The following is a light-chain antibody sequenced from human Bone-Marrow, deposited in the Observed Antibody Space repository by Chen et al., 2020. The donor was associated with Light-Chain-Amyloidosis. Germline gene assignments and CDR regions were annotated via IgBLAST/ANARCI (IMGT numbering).Light chain of an antibody. Sequence: QSALTQPASVSGSPGQSITISCTGTGSDVDDYEYVSWFQQHPGEVPKLMIFDVSHRPSGVSSRFSGSMSGNTASLIISGLQAEDEADYYCCSFTSSATAVFGTGTRVTVL. V-gene: IGLV2-14*03. CDR3: CSFTSSATAV. CDR2: DVS. J-gene: IGLJ1*01. CDR1: GSDVDDYEY.